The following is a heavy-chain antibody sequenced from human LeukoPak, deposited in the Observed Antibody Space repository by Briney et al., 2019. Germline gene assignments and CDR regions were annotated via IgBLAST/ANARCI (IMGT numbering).Heavy chain of an antibody. CDR1: GGSISSYY. CDR2: IYYSGST. Sequence: SETLSLTCTVSGGSISSYYWSWIRQPPGKGLEWIGYIYYSGSTNYNPSLKSRVTISVDTSKNQFSLKLSSVTAADTAVYYCARDAISGSYQGIYYYYGMDVWGQGTTVTVSS. V-gene: IGHV4-59*01. J-gene: IGHJ6*02. D-gene: IGHD1-26*01. CDR3: ARDAISGSYQGIYYYYGMDV.